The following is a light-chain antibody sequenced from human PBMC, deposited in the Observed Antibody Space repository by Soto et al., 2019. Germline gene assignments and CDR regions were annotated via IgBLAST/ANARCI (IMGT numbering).Light chain of an antibody. CDR1: QTISSW. CDR3: QQYHLYWT. V-gene: IGKV1-5*01. CDR2: GAS. J-gene: IGKJ1*01. Sequence: DIQMTQSPSTLSGSVGDRVTITFRASQTISSWLAWYQQKPVKAPKLLIYGASTLQSGVPSRFSGSGSGAEFTLTIDNLQPEDFATYYCQQYHLYWTFGPGTKVDI.